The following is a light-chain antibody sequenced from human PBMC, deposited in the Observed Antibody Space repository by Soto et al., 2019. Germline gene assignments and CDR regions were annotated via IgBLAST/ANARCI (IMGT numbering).Light chain of an antibody. J-gene: IGKJ2*01. CDR3: QQYNNWPPRT. V-gene: IGKV3-15*01. CDR2: GAS. Sequence: EIVMTQSPVTLSVSPGERATLSCRASQSVSNHLAWYQQKPCQAPRLLIYGASTRAIGIPARFSGSGSGTEFTLTISSLQSEDFAVYYCQQYNNWPPRTFGQGTKLEIK. CDR1: QSVSNH.